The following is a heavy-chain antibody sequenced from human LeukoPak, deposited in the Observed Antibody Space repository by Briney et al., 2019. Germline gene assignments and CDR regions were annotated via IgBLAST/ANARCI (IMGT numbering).Heavy chain of an antibody. CDR3: VKDSIGSYDY. J-gene: IGHJ4*02. D-gene: IGHD1-26*01. CDR2: IRWDGSDS. CDR1: GFTFSSYG. V-gene: IGHV3-43D*03. Sequence: PGGSLRLSCAASGFTFSSYGMHWVRQAPGKGLEFVSLIRWDGSDSHYADSVKGRFTISRDNSENSLHLQMNSLRPEDTALYYCVKDSIGSYDYWGQGTLVTVSS.